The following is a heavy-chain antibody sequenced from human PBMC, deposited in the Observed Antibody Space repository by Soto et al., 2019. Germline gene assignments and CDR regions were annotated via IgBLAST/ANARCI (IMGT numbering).Heavy chain of an antibody. CDR1: GGSITSGSHF. J-gene: IGHJ5*02. CDR3: AGQTFTIAAASYGRSNWFDP. D-gene: IGHD6-25*01. CDR2: IYFTGNT. V-gene: IGHV4-39*01. Sequence: SETLSLTCSASGGSITSGSHFWGWVRQPPGKGLEWIGTIYFTGNTYYTPSLKSRLTMSIDTSKNEFSLRLNSVTAADTAVYYCAGQTFTIAAASYGRSNWFDPWGPGTLVTVS.